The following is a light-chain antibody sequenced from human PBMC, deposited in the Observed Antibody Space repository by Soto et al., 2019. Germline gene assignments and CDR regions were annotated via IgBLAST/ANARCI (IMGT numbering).Light chain of an antibody. V-gene: IGKV1-39*01. Sequence: DMQMTQSPSTLSASVGDRVTITCRASERISSWLAWYQQKPGKAPKLLIYGASTLQGGVPSRFSGSGSGTDFTLTISRLQPEDFATYYCQRSYGSPPWTFGQGTKVDIK. CDR1: ERISSW. CDR3: QRSYGSPPWT. J-gene: IGKJ1*01. CDR2: GAS.